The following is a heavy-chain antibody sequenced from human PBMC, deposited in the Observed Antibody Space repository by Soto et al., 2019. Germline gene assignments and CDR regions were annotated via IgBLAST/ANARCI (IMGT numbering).Heavy chain of an antibody. CDR1: GGTFSSYA. Sequence: QVQLVQSGAEVRKLGSSVKVSCKASGGTFSSYAITGVRRAPGQGLEWMGGIIPIFGTANYAQKFQGRVTITADESTSTAYMELSSLRSEDTAVYYCARGGSGTFDYWGQGTLVTVSS. J-gene: IGHJ4*02. CDR2: IIPIFGTA. CDR3: ARGGSGTFDY. V-gene: IGHV1-69*01. D-gene: IGHD1-26*01.